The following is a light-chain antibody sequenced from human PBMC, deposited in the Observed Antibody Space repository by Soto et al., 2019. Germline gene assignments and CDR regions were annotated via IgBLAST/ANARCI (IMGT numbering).Light chain of an antibody. V-gene: IGKV3-20*01. Sequence: EIVLTQSPGTLSLSPGERATLSCRASQSVSRSLLAWYQQKPGQAPRLLIYGASTRATGIAERFSGSGSGTDFTLTISRLEPEDFAVYYCQQYGNPPPYSFGQGTKLEIK. CDR3: QQYGNPPPYS. J-gene: IGKJ2*03. CDR1: QSVSRSL. CDR2: GAS.